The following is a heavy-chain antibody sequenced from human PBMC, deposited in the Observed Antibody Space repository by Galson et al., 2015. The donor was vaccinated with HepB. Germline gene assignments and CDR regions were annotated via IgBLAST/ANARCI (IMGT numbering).Heavy chain of an antibody. V-gene: IGHV3-30*04. J-gene: IGHJ4*02. Sequence: SLRLSCAASGFTFSSYSMNWVRQAPGKGLEWVAVISYDGSNKYYADSVKGRFTISRDDSKNTVYLQMNSLRVEDTAVYYCTRVLSGMFGKCDQWGQGTLVTVSP. CDR2: ISYDGSNK. CDR3: TRVLSGMFGKCDQ. CDR1: GFTFSSYS. D-gene: IGHD3-10*02.